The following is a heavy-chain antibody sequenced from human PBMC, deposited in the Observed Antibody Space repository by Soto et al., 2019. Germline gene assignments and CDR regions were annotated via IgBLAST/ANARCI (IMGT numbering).Heavy chain of an antibody. CDR1: GGSFSGYY. V-gene: IGHV4-34*01. Sequence: ETLCLTCSVYGGSFSGYYWSWIRQPPGKGLEWIGEINHSGSTNYNPSLKSRVTISVDTSKNQFSLKLSSVTAADTAVYYCARGWVYGMDVWGQGTKVTVYS. J-gene: IGHJ6*02. D-gene: IGHD7-27*01. CDR3: ARGWVYGMDV. CDR2: INHSGST.